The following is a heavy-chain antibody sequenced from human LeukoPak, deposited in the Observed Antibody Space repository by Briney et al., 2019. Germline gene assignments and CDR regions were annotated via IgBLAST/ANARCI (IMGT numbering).Heavy chain of an antibody. V-gene: IGHV3-74*01. CDR1: GFTFTNYW. D-gene: IGHD6-6*01. Sequence: GSLILSCAASGFTFTNYWMHWVRQAPGMGLVWVSRLPPDELGIIYADSVKGRFTVSRDNAKNTVYLQMNNLRVDDTAMYYCVGTIASRGSEYWGQGALVTVSS. CDR2: LPPDELGI. CDR3: VGTIASRGSEY. J-gene: IGHJ4*02.